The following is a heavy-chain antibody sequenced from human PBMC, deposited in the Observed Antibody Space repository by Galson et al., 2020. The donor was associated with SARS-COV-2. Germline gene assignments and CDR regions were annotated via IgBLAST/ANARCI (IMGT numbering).Heavy chain of an antibody. V-gene: IGHV1-69*13. D-gene: IGHD3-10*01. CDR3: ARGRYGSGSYYNRFNWFDP. Sequence: SVKVSCKASGGTFSSYAISWVRQAPGQGLEWMGGIIPIFGTANYAQKFQGRVTITADESTSTAYMELSSLRSEDTAVYYCARGRYGSGSYYNRFNWFDPWGQGTLVTVSS. CDR1: GGTFSSYA. CDR2: IIPIFGTA. J-gene: IGHJ5*02.